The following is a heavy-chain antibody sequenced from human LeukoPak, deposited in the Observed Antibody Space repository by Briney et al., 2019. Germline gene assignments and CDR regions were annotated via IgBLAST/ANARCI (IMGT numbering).Heavy chain of an antibody. J-gene: IGHJ4*02. CDR2: IYTSGST. CDR1: GGSISSGSYY. D-gene: IGHD3-16*01. CDR3: ASRPGGKPYDY. V-gene: IGHV4-61*02. Sequence: SETLSLTCTVSGGSISSGSYYWTWIRQPAGKGLEWIGRIYTSGSTNYNPSLKSRVTISADTSKNQFYLKLNSVTAADTAVYCRASRPGGKPYDYWGQGTLVTVSS.